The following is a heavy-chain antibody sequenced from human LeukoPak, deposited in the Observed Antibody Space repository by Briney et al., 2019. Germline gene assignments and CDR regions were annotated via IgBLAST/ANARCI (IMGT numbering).Heavy chain of an antibody. CDR1: GYTFTSYA. V-gene: IGHV1-3*01. CDR3: ARNEDLYCSSTSCPPTYYGMDV. J-gene: IGHJ6*02. D-gene: IGHD2-2*01. CDR2: INAGNGNT. Sequence: ASVKVSCKASGYTFTSYAMHWVRQAPGQRLEWMGWINAGNGNTKYSQKFQGRVTITRDTSASTAYMELSSLRSEDTAVYYCARNEDLYCSSTSCPPTYYGMDVWGQGTTVTVSS.